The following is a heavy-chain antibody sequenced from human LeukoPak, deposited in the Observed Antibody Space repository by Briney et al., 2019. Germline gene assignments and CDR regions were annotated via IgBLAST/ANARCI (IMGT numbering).Heavy chain of an antibody. CDR2: INPSGGST. D-gene: IGHD1-20*01. CDR3: ATRGWYCNWNDCPLDY. J-gene: IGHJ4*02. V-gene: IGHV1-46*01. CDR1: GYTFTSYY. Sequence: GASVKVSCKASGYTFTSYYMHWVRQAPGQGLEWMGIINPSGGSTSYAQKFQGRVTITADKSTSTAYMELSSLRSEDTAVYYCATRGWYCNWNDCPLDYWGQGTLVTVSS.